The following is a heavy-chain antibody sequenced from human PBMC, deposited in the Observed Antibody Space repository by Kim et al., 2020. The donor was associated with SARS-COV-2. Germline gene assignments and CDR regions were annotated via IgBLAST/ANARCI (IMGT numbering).Heavy chain of an antibody. CDR3: ARERILAAAGGYYYYMDV. D-gene: IGHD6-13*01. V-gene: IGHV3-11*06. J-gene: IGHJ6*03. Sequence: KGRFTISRDNAKNSLYLQMNSLRAEDTAVYYCARERILAAAGGYYYYMDVWGKGTTVTVSS.